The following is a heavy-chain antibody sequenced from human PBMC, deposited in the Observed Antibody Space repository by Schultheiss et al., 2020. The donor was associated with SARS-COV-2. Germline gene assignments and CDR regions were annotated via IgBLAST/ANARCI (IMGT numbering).Heavy chain of an antibody. J-gene: IGHJ4*02. CDR2: ISGSGGST. Sequence: GGSLRLSCAASGFTFSSYGMHWVRQAPGKGLEWVSAISGSGGSTYYADSVKGRFTISRDNSKNTLYLQMNSLRAEDTAVYYCAKIWEEYQLLYGGYYFDYWGQGTLVTVSS. CDR1: GFTFSSYG. V-gene: IGHV3-23*01. CDR3: AKIWEEYQLLYGGYYFDY. D-gene: IGHD2-2*02.